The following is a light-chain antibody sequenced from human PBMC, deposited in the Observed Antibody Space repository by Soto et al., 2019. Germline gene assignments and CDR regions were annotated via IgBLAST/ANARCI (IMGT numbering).Light chain of an antibody. CDR1: QSLIHSDGDTY. J-gene: IGKJ1*01. Sequence: DVVMTQSPLSLPVTLGQPASISCRSSQSLIHSDGDTYLNWFQQRPGQSPRRLIYKVSDRDSGVPDRLSGRGSGTDFTLKISRVEAEDVGVYYCMQGTHWPWTFGQGTEVELK. CDR2: KVS. V-gene: IGKV2-30*02. CDR3: MQGTHWPWT.